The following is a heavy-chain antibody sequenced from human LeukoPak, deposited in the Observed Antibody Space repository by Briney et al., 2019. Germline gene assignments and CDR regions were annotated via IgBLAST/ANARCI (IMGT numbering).Heavy chain of an antibody. Sequence: GGSLRLSCAAFGFTFDDYTMPWVRPAPGKGLEWVSLISWDGGSTYYADSVKGRFTISRDNSKNSLYLQMNSLRTEDTALYYCATMVALGYDFWSGLDYWGQGTLVTVSS. CDR1: GFTFDDYT. V-gene: IGHV3-43*01. J-gene: IGHJ4*02. CDR3: ATMVALGYDFWSGLDY. CDR2: ISWDGGST. D-gene: IGHD3-3*01.